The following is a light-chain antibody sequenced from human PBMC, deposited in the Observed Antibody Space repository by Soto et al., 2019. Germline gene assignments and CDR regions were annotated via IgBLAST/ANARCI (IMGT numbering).Light chain of an antibody. J-gene: IGKJ1*01. Sequence: DIVMTQSPDSLVVSLGERATINCKSSQSVLYSSNNKNYLAWYQQKPGQPPKLLIYWATTRESGVPDRFSGSGSGTDFTLTISSQQAEDVAVYYCQQYYSTPTWTFGQGTKVEIK. CDR1: QSVLYSSNNKNY. CDR2: WAT. V-gene: IGKV4-1*01. CDR3: QQYYSTPTWT.